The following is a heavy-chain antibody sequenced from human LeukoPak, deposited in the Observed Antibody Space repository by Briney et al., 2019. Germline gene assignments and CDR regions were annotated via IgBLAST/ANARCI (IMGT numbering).Heavy chain of an antibody. D-gene: IGHD3-10*01. J-gene: IGHJ4*02. CDR3: ARDGSKITMVRGVIEI. CDR2: IIPIFGTA. CDR1: GGTFTSYA. Sequence: RGASVKVSCTASGGTFTSYAISLVRQAPRQGLEWMGGIIPIFGTANYAQKFQGRVTITADESTSTAYMELSSLRSEDTAVYYCARDGSKITMVRGVIEIWGQGTLVTVSS. V-gene: IGHV1-69*13.